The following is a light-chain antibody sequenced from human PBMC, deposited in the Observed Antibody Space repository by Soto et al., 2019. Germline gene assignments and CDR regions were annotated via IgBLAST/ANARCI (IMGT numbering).Light chain of an antibody. J-gene: IGKJ4*01. CDR2: ASS. CDR1: QGIRSW. V-gene: IGKV1-12*01. CDR3: QQTNSFPLT. Sequence: DLQMTQSPSSVSASVGDRVTITCRASQGIRSWLAWFQQKPGKAPKLLNYASSSFQSGVPSRCSSSGAATDFTTTISLLQPEYVATYCCQQTNSFPLTFGGGTKVEIK.